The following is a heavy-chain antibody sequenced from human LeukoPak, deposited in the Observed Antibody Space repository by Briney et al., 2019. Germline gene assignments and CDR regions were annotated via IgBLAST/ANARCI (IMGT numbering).Heavy chain of an antibody. CDR1: GFTFSSYG. CDR3: AKGTRVGATGDKGY. CDR2: IRYDGSNK. D-gene: IGHD1-26*01. J-gene: IGHJ4*02. V-gene: IGHV3-30*02. Sequence: PGGSLRFSCAASGFTFSSYGMHWVRQAPGKGLEWVAFIRYDGSNKYYADSVKGRFTISRDNSKNTLYLQMNSLRAEDTAVYYCAKGTRVGATGDKGYWGQGTLVTVSS.